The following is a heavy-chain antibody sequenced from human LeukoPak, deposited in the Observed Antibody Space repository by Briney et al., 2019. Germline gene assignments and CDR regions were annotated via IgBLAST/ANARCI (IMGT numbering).Heavy chain of an antibody. D-gene: IGHD6-13*01. CDR2: ISSSSSYI. V-gene: IGHV3-21*04. Sequence: PGGSLRLSCAASGFTFSSYSMNWVRQAPGKGLEWVSSISSSSSYIYYADSVKGRFTISRDNAKNSLYLQMNSLRAEDTALYYCAKDMRAAAVGGAFDIWGQRTMVTVSS. CDR3: AKDMRAAAVGGAFDI. J-gene: IGHJ3*02. CDR1: GFTFSSYS.